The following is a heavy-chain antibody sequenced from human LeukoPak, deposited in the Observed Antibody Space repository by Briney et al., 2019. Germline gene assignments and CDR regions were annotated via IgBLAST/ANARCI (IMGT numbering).Heavy chain of an antibody. D-gene: IGHD3-10*01. Sequence: GGSLRLSCAASGFTFSSYAMSWVRQAPGKGLEWVSAISGSGGSTYYADSVKGRFIISRDNSKNTLYLQMNSLRAEDTAVYYCAKGITMVRGAIDYWGQGTLVTVSS. CDR3: AKGITMVRGAIDY. CDR2: ISGSGGST. V-gene: IGHV3-23*01. CDR1: GFTFSSYA. J-gene: IGHJ4*02.